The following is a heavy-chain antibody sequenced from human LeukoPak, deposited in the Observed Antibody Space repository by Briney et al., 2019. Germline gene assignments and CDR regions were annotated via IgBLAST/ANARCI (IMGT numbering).Heavy chain of an antibody. CDR3: ARVGGIIRFGGQDV. CDR2: MNRDGSEK. Sequence: GGSLRLSCAASGFTFSSYWMSWVRQAPGKGLEWVANMNRDGSEKNYVDSIKGRFTISRDNAANSLYLQMNSLRVEDTAVYYCARVGGIIRFGGQDVWGQGTTVIVS. V-gene: IGHV3-7*01. J-gene: IGHJ6*02. D-gene: IGHD3-16*01. CDR1: GFTFSSYW.